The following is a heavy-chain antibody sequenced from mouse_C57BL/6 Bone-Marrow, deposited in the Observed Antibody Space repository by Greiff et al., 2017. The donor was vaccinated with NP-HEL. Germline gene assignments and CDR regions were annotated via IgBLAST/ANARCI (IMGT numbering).Heavy chain of an antibody. D-gene: IGHD1-1*02. J-gene: IGHJ1*03. CDR1: GYTFTDYY. CDR3: ARRRIKGSPWYFDV. CDR2: INPYNGGT. V-gene: IGHV1-19*01. Sequence: EVQLQQSGPVLVKPGASVKMSCKASGYTFTDYYMNWVKQSHGKSLEWIGVINPYNGGTSYNQKFKGKATLTVDKSSSTAYMELNSLTSEDSAVYYCARRRIKGSPWYFDVWGTGTTVTVSS.